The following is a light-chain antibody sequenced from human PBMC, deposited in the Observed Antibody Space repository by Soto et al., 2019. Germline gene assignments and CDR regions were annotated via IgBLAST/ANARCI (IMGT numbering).Light chain of an antibody. CDR3: QKYDRAPFT. CDR1: QDIRNY. J-gene: IGKJ3*01. Sequence: DIQMTQTPSSLSISVGDRVTITCRASQDIRNYLAWYHQKPGKVPKLLIYAASTLQSGVPSRFSGSGSGTDFTLTINSLQPEDIATYYCQKYDRAPFTFGPGTKVDI. CDR2: AAS. V-gene: IGKV1-27*01.